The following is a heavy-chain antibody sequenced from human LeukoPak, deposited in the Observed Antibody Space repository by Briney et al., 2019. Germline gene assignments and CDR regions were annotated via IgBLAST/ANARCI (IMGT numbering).Heavy chain of an antibody. CDR1: GLTFSIHW. Sequence: GGSLRLSCAASGLTFSIHWMNWVRQAPGKGLECVGRIKSKTDGETTDYAAPVKGRFTISRDDSKNMLYLQMNSLKSEDTAVYYCTADLPPPRGYDYPFDYWGQGSLVTVSS. V-gene: IGHV3-15*01. D-gene: IGHD5-12*01. CDR3: TADLPPPRGYDYPFDY. CDR2: IKSKTDGETT. J-gene: IGHJ4*02.